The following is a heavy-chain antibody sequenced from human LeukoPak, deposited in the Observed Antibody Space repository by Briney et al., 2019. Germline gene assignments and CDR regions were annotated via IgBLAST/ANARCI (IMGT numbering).Heavy chain of an antibody. CDR2: INPNTGGT. CDR1: GYSFTDYY. J-gene: IGHJ4*02. V-gene: IGHV1-2*02. D-gene: IGHD6-6*01. CDR3: ASSLGIASRSPPGH. Sequence: GASVKVSCKASGYSFTDYYMHWVRQAPRQGLEWMGWINPNTGGTDFAQKFQGRVTMTRDTSISTVYMELSRLRSDDTAMYYCASSLGIASRSPPGHWGQGSLVTVSS.